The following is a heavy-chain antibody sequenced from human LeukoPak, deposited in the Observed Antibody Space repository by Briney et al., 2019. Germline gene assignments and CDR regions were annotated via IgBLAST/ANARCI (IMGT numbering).Heavy chain of an antibody. J-gene: IGHJ4*02. Sequence: SETLSLTCTVSGGSISSGGYYWSWTPQHPGKGLEWIGNIYYSGSTYYNASLKRRVTIAVDTYKNEFSLTLSSLTAADTAVYYCASITPRGASRGSAYWGQ. CDR1: GGSISSGGYY. CDR3: ASITPRGASRGSAY. V-gene: IGHV4-31*03. CDR2: IYYSGST. D-gene: IGHD2-15*01.